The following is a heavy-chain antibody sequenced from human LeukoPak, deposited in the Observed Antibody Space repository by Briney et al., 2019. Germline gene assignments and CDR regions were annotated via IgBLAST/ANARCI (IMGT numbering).Heavy chain of an antibody. Sequence: GGSLRLSCAASGFTVSSNYMSWVRQAPGKGLEWVSVIYSGGSTYYADSVKGRFTISRDSSKNTLYLQMNSLRAEDTAVYYCARDPGPYCSSTSCYDAFDIWGQGTMVTVSS. CDR1: GFTVSSNY. D-gene: IGHD2-2*01. CDR3: ARDPGPYCSSTSCYDAFDI. V-gene: IGHV3-53*01. J-gene: IGHJ3*02. CDR2: IYSGGST.